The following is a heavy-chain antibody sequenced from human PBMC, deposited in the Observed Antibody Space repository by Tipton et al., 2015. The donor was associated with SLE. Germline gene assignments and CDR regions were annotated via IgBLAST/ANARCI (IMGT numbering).Heavy chain of an antibody. CDR2: ISYSGAT. V-gene: IGHV4-39*07. CDR1: GDTIDGNTYF. J-gene: IGHJ4*02. Sequence: LRLSCTVSGDTIDGNTYFWDWIRQPPGKGLMLIGSISYSGATSYNPSPKSRVTISVDTSKNQFSLSLISVTAADTAVYYCARLTPWGYDYWGPGMLVTVSS. D-gene: IGHD7-27*01. CDR3: ARLTPWGYDY.